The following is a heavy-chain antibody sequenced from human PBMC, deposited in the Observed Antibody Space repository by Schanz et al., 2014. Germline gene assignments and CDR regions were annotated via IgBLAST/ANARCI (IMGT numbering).Heavy chain of an antibody. CDR1: GFTFSNYW. J-gene: IGHJ4*02. Sequence: EVQLVESGGGLVQPGGSLRLSCAASGFTFSNYWIHWVRQAPGKGLVWVSRIDADGNSTSYADSVKGRFTISRDNAKNTLYLQLNSLRAEDTAVYYCVRDAYLQIRGTVFDSWGPGNLVTVSS. CDR2: IDADGNST. D-gene: IGHD1-1*01. CDR3: VRDAYLQIRGTVFDS. V-gene: IGHV3-74*01.